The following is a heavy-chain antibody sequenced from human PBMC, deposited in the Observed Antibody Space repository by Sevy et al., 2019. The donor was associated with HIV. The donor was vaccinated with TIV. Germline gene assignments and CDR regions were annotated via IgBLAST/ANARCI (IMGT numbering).Heavy chain of an antibody. CDR2: ITSKADDEQT. Sequence: GGSLRLSCAASGVTFSNAWMSWVRQAPGKGLEWVGRITSKADDEQTDYSAAVKGRFTISRDASKNTLFLQMNSLKTVDSAIYYCTTDFRAYSAYDSLGYWGQGTLVTVSS. CDR1: GVTFSNAW. J-gene: IGHJ4*02. CDR3: TTDFRAYSAYDSLGY. V-gene: IGHV3-15*01. D-gene: IGHD5-12*01.